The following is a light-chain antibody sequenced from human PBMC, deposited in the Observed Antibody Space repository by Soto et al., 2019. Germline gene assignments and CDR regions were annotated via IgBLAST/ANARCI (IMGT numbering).Light chain of an antibody. CDR2: AAS. V-gene: IGKV1-5*01. CDR1: QSISSW. Sequence: DIQMTQSPSTLPASVGDRVTITCRASQSISSWLAWYQQKPGKAPKRLISAASSLQSGVPSRFSGSGSGTEFTLTISSLQPDDFATYYCQQYNSPPWTFGQGTKVDNK. CDR3: QQYNSPPWT. J-gene: IGKJ1*01.